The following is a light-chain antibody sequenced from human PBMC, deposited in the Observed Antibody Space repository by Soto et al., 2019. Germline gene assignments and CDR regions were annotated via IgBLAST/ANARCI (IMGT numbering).Light chain of an antibody. CDR1: QSISSY. J-gene: IGKJ1*01. CDR2: AAS. V-gene: IGKV1-39*01. CDR3: QQSYSTPWT. Sequence: DIQMTQSPSSLSASVGDRVTITCRASQSISSYLNWYQQKPRKAPKLLIYAASSLQSGVPSRFSGSGSGTDFTLTISSLQPEDFATYYGQQSYSTPWTFGQGTKVEIK.